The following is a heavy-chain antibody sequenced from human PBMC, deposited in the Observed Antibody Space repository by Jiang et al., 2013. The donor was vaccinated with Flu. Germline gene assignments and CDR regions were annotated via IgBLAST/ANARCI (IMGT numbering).Heavy chain of an antibody. Sequence: SLKSRVTISVDTSKNQFSLKLSSVTAADTAVYYCARGIIVVVPAVYYYMDVWGKGTTVTVSS. D-gene: IGHD2-2*01. CDR3: ARGIIVVVPAVYYYMDV. J-gene: IGHJ6*03. V-gene: IGHV4-31*02.